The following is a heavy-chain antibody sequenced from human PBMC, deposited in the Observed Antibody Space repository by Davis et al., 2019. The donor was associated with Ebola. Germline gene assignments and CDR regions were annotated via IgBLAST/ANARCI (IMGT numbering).Heavy chain of an antibody. V-gene: IGHV1-8*02. D-gene: IGHD3-22*01. J-gene: IGHJ6*02. CDR3: ARGGITMMIVPRDYYYGLDV. CDR1: GYTFTSYG. Sequence: AASVKVSCKASGYTFTSYGISWVRQAPGQGLEWMGWMNPNSGNTGYAQKFQGRVTMTRENSMSTAYMELSSLRSEDTAVYFCARGGITMMIVPRDYYYGLDVWGQGTTVTVSS. CDR2: MNPNSGNT.